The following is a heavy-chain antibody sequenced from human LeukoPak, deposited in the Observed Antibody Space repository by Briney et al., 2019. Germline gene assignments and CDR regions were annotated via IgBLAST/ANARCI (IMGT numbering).Heavy chain of an antibody. D-gene: IGHD3-3*01. CDR2: ISSSGSTI. V-gene: IGHV3-48*03. CDR3: ARVRADYDFWSGPIRYYYYYMDV. Sequence: GGSLRLSCAASGFTFSSYEMNWVRQAPGKGLEWASYISSSGSTIYYADSVKGRFTISRDNAKNSLYLQMNSLRAEDTAVYYCARVRADYDFWSGPIRYYYYYMDVWGKGTTVTVSS. CDR1: GFTFSSYE. J-gene: IGHJ6*03.